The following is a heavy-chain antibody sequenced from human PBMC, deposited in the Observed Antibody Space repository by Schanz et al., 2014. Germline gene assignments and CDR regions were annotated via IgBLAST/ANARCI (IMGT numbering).Heavy chain of an antibody. D-gene: IGHD6-13*01. V-gene: IGHV3-30*03. J-gene: IGHJ6*02. CDR3: ARDIKKQLVDSKDYYYGMDV. Sequence: VQLLESGGGLVQPGGSLRLSCAASGFTFSSYNWTWARQVPGRGLGWVAYISYDGRNNFQADSVRGRFTISRDNAKNSLYLQMNSLRAEDTAVYYCARDIKKQLVDSKDYYYGMDVWGQGTTVTVSS. CDR2: ISYDGRNN. CDR1: GFTFSSYN.